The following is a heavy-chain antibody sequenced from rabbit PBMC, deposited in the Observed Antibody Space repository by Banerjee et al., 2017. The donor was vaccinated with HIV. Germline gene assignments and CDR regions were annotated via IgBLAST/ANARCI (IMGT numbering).Heavy chain of an antibody. CDR1: GFSLSNNYV. Sequence: QSLEESGGDLVKPEGSLTLTCKASGFSLSNNYVMRWVRQAPGKGLEWIASIYTGSGTTYYATWAKGRFTISKTSSTTVTLQMTSLTAADTATYFCVSDYDDYGDYLMGFNLWGQGTLVTVS. CDR3: VSDYDDYGDYLMGFNL. V-gene: IGHV1S40*01. D-gene: IGHD2-1*01. J-gene: IGHJ4*01. CDR2: IYTGSGTT.